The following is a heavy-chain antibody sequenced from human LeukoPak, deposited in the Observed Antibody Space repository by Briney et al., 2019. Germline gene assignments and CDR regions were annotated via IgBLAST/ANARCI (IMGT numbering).Heavy chain of an antibody. CDR2: ISYDENNK. Sequence: GGSLRLSCAASGFTFSRYVMYWVRQAPGKGPEWVAVISYDENNKSYPDSVKGRFTISRDNSKNTLYLQMNSLRAEDTAVYYCARNPDYGDYVGGFDYWGQGTLVTVSS. V-gene: IGHV3-30-3*01. CDR3: ARNPDYGDYVGGFDY. J-gene: IGHJ4*02. D-gene: IGHD4-17*01. CDR1: GFTFSRYV.